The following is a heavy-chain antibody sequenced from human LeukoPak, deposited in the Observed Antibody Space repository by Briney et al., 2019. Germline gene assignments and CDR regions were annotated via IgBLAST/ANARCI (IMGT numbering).Heavy chain of an antibody. CDR3: AKDSSGWILNY. Sequence: GGSLRLSCAASGFTFSSYGMHWVRQAPGKGLEWVAFIRYDGSNKYYADSVKGRFTISRDNSKNTLYLQKNSLRAEDTAVYYCAKDSSGWILNYWGQGTLVTVSS. CDR1: GFTFSSYG. V-gene: IGHV3-30*02. D-gene: IGHD6-19*01. J-gene: IGHJ4*02. CDR2: IRYDGSNK.